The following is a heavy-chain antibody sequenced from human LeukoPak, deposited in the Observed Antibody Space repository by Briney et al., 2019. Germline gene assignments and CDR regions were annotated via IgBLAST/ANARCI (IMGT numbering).Heavy chain of an antibody. D-gene: IGHD3-9*01. CDR2: ISNSGGST. CDR1: GFTFNNYA. V-gene: IGHV3-23*01. J-gene: IGHJ4*02. Sequence: GGSLRLSCAASGFTFNNYAMSWVRQAPGKGLEWVSTISNSGGSTYYADSVKGRFTISRDNSRSTLSLQMNSLRAEDTAVYYCAKDSITYYDILTGYSDFDYLGQGTLVTVSS. CDR3: AKDSITYYDILTGYSDFDY.